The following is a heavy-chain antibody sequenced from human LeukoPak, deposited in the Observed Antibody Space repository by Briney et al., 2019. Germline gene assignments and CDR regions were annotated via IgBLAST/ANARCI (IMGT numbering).Heavy chain of an antibody. Sequence: ASVKVSCKASGYTFTGYYMHWVRQAPGQGLEWMGWINPNNGGKNYAQKFQGRVTMTRDTSISTAYMELSRLRSDDTAVYYCARGTDYYDSSGYYTDYWGQGTLVTVSS. CDR1: GYTFTGYY. V-gene: IGHV1-2*02. J-gene: IGHJ4*02. CDR2: INPNNGGK. CDR3: ARGTDYYDSSGYYTDY. D-gene: IGHD3-22*01.